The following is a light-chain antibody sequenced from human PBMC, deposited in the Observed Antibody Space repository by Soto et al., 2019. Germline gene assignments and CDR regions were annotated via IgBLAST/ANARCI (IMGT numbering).Light chain of an antibody. CDR3: SSYTSTFTYV. Sequence: QSALTQPASVSGSPGQSITISCSGTSSDVGRYNYVSWYQQHPGTAPKLMIYEVSNRPSGVSNRFSGSKSCDTASLTISGLQAEDEADYYCSSYTSTFTYVFGAGTKVTVL. J-gene: IGLJ1*01. V-gene: IGLV2-14*01. CDR2: EVS. CDR1: SSDVGRYNY.